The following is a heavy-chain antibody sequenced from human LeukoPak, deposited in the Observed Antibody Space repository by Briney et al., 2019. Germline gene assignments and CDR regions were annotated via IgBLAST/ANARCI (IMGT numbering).Heavy chain of an antibody. CDR3: ARDIVVVPAAKAFDP. Sequence: GESLKISCKGSGYSFTSYWMSWVRQMPGKGLEWMGRIDPSDSYTNYSPSFQGHVTISADKSISTAYLQWSSLKASDTAMYYCARDIVVVPAAKAFDPWGQGTLVTVSS. CDR1: GYSFTSYW. J-gene: IGHJ5*02. D-gene: IGHD2-2*01. CDR2: IDPSDSYT. V-gene: IGHV5-10-1*01.